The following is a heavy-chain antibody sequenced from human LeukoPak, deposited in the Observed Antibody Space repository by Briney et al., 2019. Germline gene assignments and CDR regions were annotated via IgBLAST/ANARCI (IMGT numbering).Heavy chain of an antibody. CDR1: GFTFSSYE. D-gene: IGHD1-26*01. CDR2: ISSSGSTI. J-gene: IGHJ3*02. CDR3: AKDRGRELRLWAFDI. V-gene: IGHV3-48*03. Sequence: GGSLRLSCAASGFTFSSYEMNWVRQAPGKGLEWVSYISSSGSTIYYADSVKDRFTISKDNAKNSLYLQMNSLRAEDVALYYCAKDRGRELRLWAFDIWGQGTMVTVSS.